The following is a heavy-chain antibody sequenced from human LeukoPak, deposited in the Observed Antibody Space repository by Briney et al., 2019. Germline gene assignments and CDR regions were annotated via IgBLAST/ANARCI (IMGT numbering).Heavy chain of an antibody. CDR3: AKDIHVAAAVPAPY. CDR2: ISCTGAHT. V-gene: IGHV3-23*01. CDR1: LITLETSA. Sequence: PGGSLSLSCEVSLITLETSAMNCVRPAPGKGLERVAGISCTGAHTYYTDSVKGRFTVSRDNCRDTLYLLLESLRAEDTAVYFCAKDIHVAAAVPAPYWGQGPLVTVSS. D-gene: IGHD6-13*01. J-gene: IGHJ4*02.